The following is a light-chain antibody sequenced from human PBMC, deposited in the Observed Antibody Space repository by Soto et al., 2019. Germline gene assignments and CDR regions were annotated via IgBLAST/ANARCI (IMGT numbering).Light chain of an antibody. CDR3: GTWDGSLSAGV. CDR2: ETD. J-gene: IGLJ3*02. Sequence: QSVLTQPPSVSAAPGQKVTISCSGSSSNIGINYVSWYQQLPGTAPKLLIYETDKRPSGIPDRFSGSKSGTSATLGITGLQTGDEADYYCGTWDGSLSAGVFGGGTKVTVL. CDR1: SSNIGINY. V-gene: IGLV1-51*02.